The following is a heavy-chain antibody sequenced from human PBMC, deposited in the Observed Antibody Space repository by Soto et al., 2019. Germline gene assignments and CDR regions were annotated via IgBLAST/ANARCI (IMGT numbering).Heavy chain of an antibody. V-gene: IGHV1-69*13. CDR1: GGTFSSYA. D-gene: IGHD1-1*01. CDR2: IIPIFGTA. Sequence: SVKVSCKASGGTFSSYAISWVRQAPGQGLEWMGGIIPIFGTANYAQKFQGRVTITADESTSTAYMELSSLRSEDTAVYYCAGYRALGNPRVMRAFDIWAQGTMVTGSS. CDR3: AGYRALGNPRVMRAFDI. J-gene: IGHJ3*02.